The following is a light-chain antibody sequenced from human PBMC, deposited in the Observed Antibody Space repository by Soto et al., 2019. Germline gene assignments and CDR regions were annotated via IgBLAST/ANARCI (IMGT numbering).Light chain of an antibody. Sequence: QSVLTQPPSVCATPGQRVTISCSGSSSNVGSHYVYWYQQLSGTAPKLLIYNNGQRPSGVPDRFSDSKSGTSASLAISGLRSEDEADYYCAVWDGSLGERLFGGGTKLTVL. V-gene: IGLV1-47*01. CDR1: SSNVGSHY. J-gene: IGLJ3*02. CDR2: NNG. CDR3: AVWDGSLGERL.